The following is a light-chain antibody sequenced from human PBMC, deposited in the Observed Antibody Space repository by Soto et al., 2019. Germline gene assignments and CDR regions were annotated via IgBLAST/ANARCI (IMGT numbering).Light chain of an antibody. V-gene: IGKV3-11*01. CDR3: QQRSTWPLT. Sequence: EIVLTQSPATLSLSPGERATLSCRASQSVSRYLAWYQQNPGRAPRLLIYDASNRATGIPDRFSGSGSGTDFILTISSLEPEDFVVYYCQQRSTWPLTFGGGTKVEIK. CDR2: DAS. CDR1: QSVSRY. J-gene: IGKJ4*01.